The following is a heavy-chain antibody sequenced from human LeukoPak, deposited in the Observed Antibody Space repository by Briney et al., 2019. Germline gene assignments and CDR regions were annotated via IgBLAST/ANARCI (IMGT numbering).Heavy chain of an antibody. CDR2: IYYSGST. Sequence: PSETLSLTCTVSGGSINNYYWSWLRLPPGKGLEWIGYIYYSGSTDYNPSLRSRVTISVDSSKNQFSLKLTSVAAADTGRYYCARKGEHCYDSGKVWPAWFDPWGQEPWSPSPQ. CDR1: GGSINNYY. D-gene: IGHD3-10*01. J-gene: IGHJ5*02. V-gene: IGHV4-59*01. CDR3: ARKGEHCYDSGKVWPAWFDP.